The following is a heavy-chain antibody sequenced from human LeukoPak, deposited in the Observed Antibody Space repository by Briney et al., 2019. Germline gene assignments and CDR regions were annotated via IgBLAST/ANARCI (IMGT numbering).Heavy chain of an antibody. CDR3: ARDWSMTTLDY. J-gene: IGHJ4*02. CDR1: GYTFIGYY. CDR2: INPNSGGT. D-gene: IGHD4-17*01. Sequence: ASVKVSCKASGYTFIGYYMHWVRQAPGQGREWMGRINPNSGGTDYAQKFQGRVTMTRNSSISIAYLEFSSLRSDDTAVYYCARDWSMTTLDYWGQGTLVTVSS. V-gene: IGHV1-2*06.